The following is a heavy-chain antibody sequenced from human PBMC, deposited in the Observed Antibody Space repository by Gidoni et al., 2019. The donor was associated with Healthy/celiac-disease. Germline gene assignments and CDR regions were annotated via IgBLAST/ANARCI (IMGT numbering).Heavy chain of an antibody. CDR1: GFTFDDYA. CDR2: INWNSGNI. D-gene: IGHD3-3*01. V-gene: IGHV3-9*01. J-gene: IGHJ6*02. Sequence: EVQLVESGGGLVQPGRSLRLSCAASGFTFDDYAMHWVRQAPGKGLEWVSGINWNSGNIGYADSVKGRFTISRDNAKNSLYLQMNSLRAEDTALYYCAKDMDESWSGSYYYGMDVWGQGTTVTVSS. CDR3: AKDMDESWSGSYYYGMDV.